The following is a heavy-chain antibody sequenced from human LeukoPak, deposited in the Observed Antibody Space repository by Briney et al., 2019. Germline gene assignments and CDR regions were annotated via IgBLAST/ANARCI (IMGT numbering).Heavy chain of an antibody. Sequence: GGSLRLSCAASGFTFDDYAMHWVRQAPGKGREWVSGISWDSGSIGYADSVKGRFTISKDNAKNSLYLQMNSLSAEDTALYYCAKDNCSGGSCYSLDYWGQGPLVTVSS. V-gene: IGHV3-9*01. CDR2: ISWDSGSI. J-gene: IGHJ4*02. CDR3: AKDNCSGGSCYSLDY. D-gene: IGHD2-15*01. CDR1: GFTFDDYA.